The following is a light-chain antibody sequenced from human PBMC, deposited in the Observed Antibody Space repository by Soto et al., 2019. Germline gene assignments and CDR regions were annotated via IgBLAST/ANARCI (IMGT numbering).Light chain of an antibody. J-gene: IGKJ4*01. Sequence: DIVMTQSPLSLPVTPGEPASISCRSSHNRLNSNGYNYLNWYLQKPGQSPQVLIYLGSNRASGVPDRFSGSGSGTDFTLKISRVEAEDVGVYFCAQGLQIPLTFGGGTKVEIK. CDR1: HNRLNSNGYNY. CDR2: LGS. CDR3: AQGLQIPLT. V-gene: IGKV2-28*01.